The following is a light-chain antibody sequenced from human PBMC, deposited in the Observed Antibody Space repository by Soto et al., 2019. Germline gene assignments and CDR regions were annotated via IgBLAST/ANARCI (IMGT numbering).Light chain of an antibody. J-gene: IGLJ1*01. CDR1: SSDVGGYDY. Sequence: QSALTHPASVSGYPGPSIAISCTGTSSDVGGYDYVSWYQQHPDNAPTLMIYEVTKRPSWVSKRFSGSQSGNTAPLSISGLQPQDEADYYCSSHTSGSTRVFGSGTKLTVL. CDR3: SSHTSGSTRV. CDR2: EVT. V-gene: IGLV2-14*01.